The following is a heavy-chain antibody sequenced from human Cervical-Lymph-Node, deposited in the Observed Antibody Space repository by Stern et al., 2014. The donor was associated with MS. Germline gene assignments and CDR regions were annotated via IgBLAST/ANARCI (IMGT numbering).Heavy chain of an antibody. Sequence: VQLVESGPGLVKPSETLSLTCTVSGGSISSYYWSWIRQPPGKGLEWIGYIYYSGSTNYNPSLKSRVTISVDTPQNPFSLKRTSVTAADTAVYYCARLPIYCSGGSCYFGAFDYWGQGTLVTVSS. CDR2: IYYSGST. CDR3: ARLPIYCSGGSCYFGAFDY. J-gene: IGHJ4*02. V-gene: IGHV4-59*08. CDR1: GGSISSYY. D-gene: IGHD2-15*01.